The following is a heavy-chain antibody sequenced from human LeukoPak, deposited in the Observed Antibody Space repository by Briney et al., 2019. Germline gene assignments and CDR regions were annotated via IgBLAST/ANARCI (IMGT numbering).Heavy chain of an antibody. CDR2: IYYSGST. Sequence: SETLSLTCTVSGGSISSYYWSWIRQPPGKRLEWLGYIYYSGSTNYNPSLKSRVTISVDTSKNQFSLKLSSVTAADTAVYYCASSYSSGWHDAFDIWGQGTMVTVSS. CDR1: GGSISSYY. J-gene: IGHJ3*02. D-gene: IGHD6-19*01. V-gene: IGHV4-59*01. CDR3: ASSYSSGWHDAFDI.